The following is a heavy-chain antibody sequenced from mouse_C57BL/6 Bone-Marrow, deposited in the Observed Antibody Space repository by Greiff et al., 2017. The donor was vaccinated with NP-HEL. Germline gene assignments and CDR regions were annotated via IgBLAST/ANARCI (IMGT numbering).Heavy chain of an antibody. V-gene: IGHV1-81*01. Sequence: QVQLKQSGAELARPGASVKLSCKASGYTFTSYGISWVKQRTGQGLEWIGEIYPRSGNTYYNEKFKGKATLTADKSSSTAYMELRSLASEDSAVYFGAREGLWVFAYWGQGTLVTVSA. CDR1: GYTFTSYG. J-gene: IGHJ3*01. CDR3: AREGLWVFAY. CDR2: IYPRSGNT.